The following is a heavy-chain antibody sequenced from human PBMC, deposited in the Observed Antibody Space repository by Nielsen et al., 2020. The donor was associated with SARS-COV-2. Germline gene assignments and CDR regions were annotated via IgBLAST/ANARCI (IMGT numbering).Heavy chain of an antibody. J-gene: IGHJ5*02. CDR3: ATAGGYNVRWFDP. D-gene: IGHD5-18*01. Sequence: ASVKVSCKASGYTFTSYDINWVRQATGQGLEWMGWMNPNSGNTGYAQKFQGRVTMTRDTSISTAYMELSRLRSEDTAVYYCATAGGYNVRWFDPWGQGTLVTVSS. CDR1: GYTFTSYD. CDR2: MNPNSGNT. V-gene: IGHV1-8*01.